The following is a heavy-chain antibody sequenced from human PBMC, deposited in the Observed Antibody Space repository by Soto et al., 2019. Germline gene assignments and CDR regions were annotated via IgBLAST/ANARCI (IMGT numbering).Heavy chain of an antibody. J-gene: IGHJ6*02. D-gene: IGHD3-10*01. CDR2: IYYSGST. V-gene: IGHV4-61*01. CDR3: ARDFGFGELDV. CDR1: GGSFTSTKYF. Sequence: SETLSLTCTVSGGSFTSTKYFWVWLRQPPGKGLEWIGYIYYSGSTNYSPSLKSRVTISVDTSKNQFSLKLSSVTAADTAVYYCARDFGFGELDVWGQGTTVTVSS.